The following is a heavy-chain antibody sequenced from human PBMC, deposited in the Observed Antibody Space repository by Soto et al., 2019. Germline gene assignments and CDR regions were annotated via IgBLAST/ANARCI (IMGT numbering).Heavy chain of an antibody. J-gene: IGHJ4*02. CDR2: IYYSGST. Sequence: SETLSLTCTVSGDSIGTYYWSWIRQTPGKGLEWIGYIYYSGSTNYNPSLKSRVTMSVDTSKNQVSLRLTSVTAADTAMYYCVRRDPFRKVFDHWGPGILVTVSS. CDR1: GDSIGTYY. V-gene: IGHV4-59*08. CDR3: VRRDPFRKVFDH.